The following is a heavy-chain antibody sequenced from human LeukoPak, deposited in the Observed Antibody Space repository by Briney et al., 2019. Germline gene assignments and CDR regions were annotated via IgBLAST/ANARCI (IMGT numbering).Heavy chain of an antibody. CDR1: GGSISGYY. Sequence: SETLSLTCTVSGGSISGYYWSWIRQPPGKGLEWIGYIFYTGSTNYNPSLKSRVTISVPTSKNRFSLKLSSVTAADTAVYYCATLTGGDDAFDIWGQGTMVTVSS. CDR2: IFYTGST. V-gene: IGHV4-59*01. CDR3: ATLTGGDDAFDI. J-gene: IGHJ3*02. D-gene: IGHD4-23*01.